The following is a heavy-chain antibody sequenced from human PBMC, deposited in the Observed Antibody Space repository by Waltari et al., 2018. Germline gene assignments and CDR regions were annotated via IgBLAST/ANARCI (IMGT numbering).Heavy chain of an antibody. CDR3: ARASPRLRYGDRNYDWYFDL. CDR1: GGSISSYY. D-gene: IGHD4-17*01. J-gene: IGHJ2*01. V-gene: IGHV4-4*07. Sequence: QVQLQESGPGLVKPSETLSLTCTVSGGSISSYYWSWIRQPAGKGLEWIGRIYTSGSTTSNPPLKSRVTMSVDTSKNQFSLKLSSVTAADTAVYYCARASPRLRYGDRNYDWYFDLWGRGTLVTVSS. CDR2: IYTSGST.